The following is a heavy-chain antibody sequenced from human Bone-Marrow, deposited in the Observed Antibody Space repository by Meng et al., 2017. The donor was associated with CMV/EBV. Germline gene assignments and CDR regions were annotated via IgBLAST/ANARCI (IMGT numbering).Heavy chain of an antibody. V-gene: IGHV3-7*04. Sequence: GESLKISCAASGFTFSSYWMSWVRQAPGKGLEWVANIKQDGSEKYYVDSVKGRFTISRDNSKNTLYLEMNSLRAEDTAVYYCARGDYESSGYYYPDYWGQGTLVTVSS. CDR2: IKQDGSEK. CDR3: ARGDYESSGYYYPDY. CDR1: GFTFSSYW. J-gene: IGHJ4*02. D-gene: IGHD3-22*01.